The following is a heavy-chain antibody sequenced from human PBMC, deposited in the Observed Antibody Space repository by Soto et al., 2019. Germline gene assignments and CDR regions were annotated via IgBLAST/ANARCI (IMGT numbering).Heavy chain of an antibody. CDR3: VRDRGSPDSFNV. CDR2: INSDGSTK. J-gene: IGHJ3*01. V-gene: IGHV3-74*01. D-gene: IGHD3-16*01. Sequence: EVQVVESGGGLVQPGESLRLSCAASGFPFTPFWMHWVRQAPGKGLVWLSHINSDGSTKVYADSVKGRFTISRDNAKRTLYLQMNSLKAEDTAVFYCVRDRGSPDSFNVWGRGTMVTVSS. CDR1: GFPFTPFW.